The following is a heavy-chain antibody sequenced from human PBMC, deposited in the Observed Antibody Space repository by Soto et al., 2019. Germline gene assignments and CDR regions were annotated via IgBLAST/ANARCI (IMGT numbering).Heavy chain of an antibody. J-gene: IGHJ4*02. V-gene: IGHV2-70*01. D-gene: IGHD3-22*01. CDR3: ARMLSEYYYDSSGYLFDY. CDR2: IDWDDDK. CDR1: GFSLSTSGMG. Sequence: GSGPTLVNPTQTLTLTCTFSGFSLSTSGMGVGWIRQPPGKALEWLALIDWDDDKYYSTSLKTRLTISKDTSKNQVVLTMTNMDPVDTATYYCARMLSEYYYDSSGYLFDYWGQGTLVTVSS.